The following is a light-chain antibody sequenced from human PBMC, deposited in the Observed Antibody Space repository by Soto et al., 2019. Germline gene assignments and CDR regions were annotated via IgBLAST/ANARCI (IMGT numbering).Light chain of an antibody. V-gene: IGLV1-36*01. Sequence: QSVLTQPPSVSEAPRQRVTISCSGSSSNIGNNAVNWYQQLPGKAPKLLIYYDNLLPSGVSDRFSGSKAGTSASLAISGLQSEDEAEYYCAAWDDSLNGVVLGGGTKVTVL. CDR3: AAWDDSLNGVV. J-gene: IGLJ2*01. CDR1: SSNIGNNA. CDR2: YDN.